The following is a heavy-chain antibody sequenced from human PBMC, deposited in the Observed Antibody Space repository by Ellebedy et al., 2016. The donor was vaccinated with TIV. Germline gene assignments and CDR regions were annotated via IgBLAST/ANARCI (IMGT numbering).Heavy chain of an antibody. V-gene: IGHV1-46*01. J-gene: IGHJ4*02. CDR3: ARGDKHYYDSSGYYYTY. D-gene: IGHD3-22*01. CDR1: GYTFTSYY. Sequence: ASVKVSCKASGYTFTSYYMYWVRQAPGQGLEWMGIINPSGGSSNYAQKFQGRVTMTRDTSTSTVYMELSSLRSEDTAVYYCARGDKHYYDSSGYYYTYWGQGTLVTVSS. CDR2: INPSGGSS.